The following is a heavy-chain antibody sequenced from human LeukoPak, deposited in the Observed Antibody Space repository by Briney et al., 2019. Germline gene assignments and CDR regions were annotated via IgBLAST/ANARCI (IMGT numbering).Heavy chain of an antibody. CDR3: AKDSGTYSSYSYMDV. CDR2: IKQDGSEK. Sequence: PGGSLRLSCAASGFTFSSCWMSWVRQAPGKGLEWVANIKQDGSEKYYVDSVKGRFTISRDNAKNSLYLQMNSLRAEDTAVYYCAKDSGTYSSYSYMDVWAKGTTVTVPS. V-gene: IGHV3-7*01. CDR1: GFTFSSCW. D-gene: IGHD1-26*01. J-gene: IGHJ6*03.